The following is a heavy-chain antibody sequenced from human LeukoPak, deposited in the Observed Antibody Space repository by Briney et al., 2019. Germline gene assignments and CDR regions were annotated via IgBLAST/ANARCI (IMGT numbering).Heavy chain of an antibody. J-gene: IGHJ4*02. CDR2: ISGSSSYI. CDR3: ARAYSSGWYFDY. D-gene: IGHD6-19*01. V-gene: IGHV3-21*01. CDR1: GFTFSTYS. Sequence: GGSLRLSCAASGFTFSTYSMNWVRQAPGKGLEWVSSISGSSSYISYADSVKGRFTISRDNAKNSVYLQMNSLRAEDTAVYYCARAYSSGWYFDYWGQGTLVTVSS.